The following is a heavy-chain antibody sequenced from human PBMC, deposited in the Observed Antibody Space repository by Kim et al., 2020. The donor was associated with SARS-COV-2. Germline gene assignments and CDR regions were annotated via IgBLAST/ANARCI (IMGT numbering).Heavy chain of an antibody. D-gene: IGHD6-13*01. CDR3: ASLGASSSWSDYYYYYMDV. J-gene: IGHJ6*03. V-gene: IGHV3-30*01. Sequence: KGRFTISRDNSKNTLYLQMNSLRAEDTAVYYCASLGASSSWSDYYYYYMDVWGKGTTVTVSS.